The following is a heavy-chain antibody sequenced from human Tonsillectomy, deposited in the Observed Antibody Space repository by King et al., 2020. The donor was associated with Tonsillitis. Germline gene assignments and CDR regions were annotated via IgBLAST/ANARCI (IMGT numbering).Heavy chain of an antibody. CDR1: GYSISSGYY. CDR3: ARESGPGFFDP. J-gene: IGHJ5*02. CDR2: ISHSGST. Sequence: QLQESGPGLVKPSETLSLTCTVSGYSISSGYYWGWIRQPPGKGLEWIGSISHSGSTYYNPSLKSRVTISVGTSKNQFSLKLSSVTAADTAVYFCARESGPGFFDPWGQGTLVTVSS. V-gene: IGHV4-38-2*02. D-gene: IGHD3-10*01.